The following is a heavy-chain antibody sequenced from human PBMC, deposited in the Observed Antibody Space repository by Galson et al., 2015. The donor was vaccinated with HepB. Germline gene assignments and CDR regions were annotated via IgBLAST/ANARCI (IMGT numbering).Heavy chain of an antibody. Sequence: SVKVSCKVSGYTLTELSMHWVRQAPGKGLEWMGGFDPEDGETIYAQKFQGRVTMTEDTSTDTAYMELSSLRSEDTAVYYCATHQGYCSSTSCRPDYYYYYYMDVWGKGTTVTVSS. J-gene: IGHJ6*03. CDR1: GYTLTELS. V-gene: IGHV1-24*01. CDR2: FDPEDGET. D-gene: IGHD2-2*01. CDR3: ATHQGYCSSTSCRPDYYYYYYMDV.